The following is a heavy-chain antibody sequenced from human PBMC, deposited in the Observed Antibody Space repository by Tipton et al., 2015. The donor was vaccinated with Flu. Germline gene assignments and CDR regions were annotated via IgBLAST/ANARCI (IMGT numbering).Heavy chain of an antibody. V-gene: IGHV4-59*01. CDR1: GGSISSYF. CDR3: ASLTSGDGEDWFDP. D-gene: IGHD5-12*01. CDR2: FSFAGGT. Sequence: TLSLTCTVSGGSISSYFWSWIRQPPGEGLEWIGYFSFAGGTNYNPSLKSRVTISVDTSKTQFSLRLTSVTAADTAVYYCASLTSGDGEDWFDPWGQGTLVIVSS. J-gene: IGHJ5*02.